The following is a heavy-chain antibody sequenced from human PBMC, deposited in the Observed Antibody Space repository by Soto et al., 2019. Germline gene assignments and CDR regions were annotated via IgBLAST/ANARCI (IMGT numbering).Heavy chain of an antibody. Sequence: GGSLRLSCAASGFTFSSYAINWVRQAPGKGLEWVSTISGSGGSTYYADSVKGRFTISRDNSKNTLYLQMNSLRAEDTAVYYCAKDGIVVVVAATPCYFDYWGQGTLVTVSS. CDR2: ISGSGGST. J-gene: IGHJ4*02. CDR3: AKDGIVVVVAATPCYFDY. V-gene: IGHV3-23*01. D-gene: IGHD2-15*01. CDR1: GFTFSSYA.